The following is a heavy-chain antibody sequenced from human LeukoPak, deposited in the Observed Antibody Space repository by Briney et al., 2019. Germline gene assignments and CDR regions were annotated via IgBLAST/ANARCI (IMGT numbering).Heavy chain of an antibody. J-gene: IGHJ4*02. CDR2: ISYDGSNK. CDR3: AKSRVGYDY. CDR1: GFTVSSNY. V-gene: IGHV3-30*18. Sequence: PGGSLRLSCAASGFTVSSNYMSWVRPAPGKGVEWVAVISYDGSNKYYADSVKGRFTISRDKSKNTLYLQMNSLRAEDTAVYYCAKSRVGYDYWGQGTLVTVSS. D-gene: IGHD1-26*01.